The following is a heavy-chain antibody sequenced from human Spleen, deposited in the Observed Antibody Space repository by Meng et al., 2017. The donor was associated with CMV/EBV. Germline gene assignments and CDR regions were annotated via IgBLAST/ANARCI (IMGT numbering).Heavy chain of an antibody. J-gene: IGHJ4*02. CDR3: AKDRIRYQLLSARDY. Sequence: YYWGWIRQPPGKGLEWVSYISTGSDTISYADSVKGRFTISRDNAKNSLYLQMDSLRAEDTAVYYCAKDRIRYQLLSARDYWGQGTLVTVSS. CDR2: ISTGSDTI. CDR1: YY. D-gene: IGHD2-2*01. V-gene: IGHV3-11*01.